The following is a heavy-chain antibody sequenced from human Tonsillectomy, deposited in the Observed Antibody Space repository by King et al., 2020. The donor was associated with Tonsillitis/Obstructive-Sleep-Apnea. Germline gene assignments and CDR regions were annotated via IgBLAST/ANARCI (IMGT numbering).Heavy chain of an antibody. J-gene: IGHJ4*02. V-gene: IGHV3-23*04. CDR3: AKAGSYWCGGSCYFDY. Sequence: VQLVESGGGLVQPGGSLRLSCAASGFTFSSYAMSWVRQAPGRGLEWVSALSGSGGSTYYADSVKGRVTISRDNSKTTLYLQMNSLRAEDTAVYYCAKAGSYWCGGSCYFDYWGQGTLVTVSS. CDR2: LSGSGGST. D-gene: IGHD2-15*01. CDR1: GFTFSSYA.